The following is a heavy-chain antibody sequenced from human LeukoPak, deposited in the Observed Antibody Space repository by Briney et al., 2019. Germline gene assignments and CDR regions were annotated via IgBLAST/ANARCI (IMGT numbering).Heavy chain of an antibody. J-gene: IGHJ4*02. CDR2: INHSGST. D-gene: IGHD6-13*01. CDR3: ARGKARAGKRAERAPFDY. V-gene: IGHV4-34*01. Sequence: SEALSLTCAVYGGSFSGYYWSWIRQPPGKGLEWIGEINHSGSTNYNPSLKSRVTISVDTSKNQFSLKLSSVTAADTAVYYCARGKARAGKRAERAPFDYWGQGTLVTVSS. CDR1: GGSFSGYY.